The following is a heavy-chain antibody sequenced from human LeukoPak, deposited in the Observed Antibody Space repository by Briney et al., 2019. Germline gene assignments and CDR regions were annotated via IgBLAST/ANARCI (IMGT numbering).Heavy chain of an antibody. J-gene: IGHJ6*02. CDR1: GFTFSTDN. D-gene: IGHD2-21*02. CDR3: ARDNQVVTFYYYYGMDV. CDR2: ISSSSSYI. V-gene: IGHV3-21*01. Sequence: GGSLRLSCAASGFTFSTDNMNWVRQAPGKGLEWVSSISSSSSYIYYADSVKGRFTISRDNAKNSLYLQMNSLRAEDTAVYYCARDNQVVTFYYYYGMDVWGQGTTVTVSS.